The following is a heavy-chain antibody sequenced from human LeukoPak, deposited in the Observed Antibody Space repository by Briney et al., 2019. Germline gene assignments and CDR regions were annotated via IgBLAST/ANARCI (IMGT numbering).Heavy chain of an antibody. CDR2: ISISTSSI. Sequence: GGSLRLSCAASGFTFSDYSLTWVRQAPGKGLEWISYISISTSSIYYADSVKGRFTISRDNAKNSLYLQMNSLRAEDTAVYYCAELGITMIGGVWGKGTTVTISS. CDR1: GFTFSDYS. D-gene: IGHD3-10*02. CDR3: AELGITMIGGV. J-gene: IGHJ6*04. V-gene: IGHV3-48*04.